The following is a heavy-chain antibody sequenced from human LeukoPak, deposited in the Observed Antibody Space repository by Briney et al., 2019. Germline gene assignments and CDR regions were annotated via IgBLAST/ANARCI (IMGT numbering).Heavy chain of an antibody. V-gene: IGHV3-20*04. Sequence: GGSLRLSCAASGFAFDDYGMSWVRQAPGKGLEWVSGINWNGGSIGYADSVKGRFTISRDNAKNSLYLQMNSLRAEDTALYYCPRAEEGQGVYGDYAGYRGQGTLVTVSS. CDR3: PRAEEGQGVYGDYAGY. CDR2: INWNGGSI. CDR1: GFAFDDYG. D-gene: IGHD4-17*01. J-gene: IGHJ4*02.